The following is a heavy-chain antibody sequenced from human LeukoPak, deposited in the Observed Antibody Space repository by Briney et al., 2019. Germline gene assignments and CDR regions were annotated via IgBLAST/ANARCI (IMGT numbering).Heavy chain of an antibody. Sequence: PGGSLRLSCGASGFTFSNAWMSWVRQAPGKGLEWVGHIKSKADGGTTDYAAPVKGRFTISRDDSKNTLYLQMNSLKTEDTAMYYCTPCGSYYLTLIDSWGQGTLVTVSS. J-gene: IGHJ4*02. D-gene: IGHD1-26*01. CDR1: GFTFSNAW. V-gene: IGHV3-15*01. CDR2: IKSKADGGTT. CDR3: TPCGSYYLTLIDS.